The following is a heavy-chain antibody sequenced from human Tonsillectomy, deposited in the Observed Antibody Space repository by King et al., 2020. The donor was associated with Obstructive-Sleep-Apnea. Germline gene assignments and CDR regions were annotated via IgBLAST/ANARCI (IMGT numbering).Heavy chain of an antibody. D-gene: IGHD6-19*01. Sequence: VQLVESGGGLVQPGRSLRLSCAASGFTFDDYAMHWVRQAPGKGLEWVSGISWNSGSIGYADSVKGRFTISRDNAKNSLYLQMNSLRAEDTALYYCAKDSYSSGWGAFDYWGQGTLVTVSS. CDR2: ISWNSGSI. CDR3: AKDSYSSGWGAFDY. CDR1: GFTFDDYA. J-gene: IGHJ4*02. V-gene: IGHV3-9*01.